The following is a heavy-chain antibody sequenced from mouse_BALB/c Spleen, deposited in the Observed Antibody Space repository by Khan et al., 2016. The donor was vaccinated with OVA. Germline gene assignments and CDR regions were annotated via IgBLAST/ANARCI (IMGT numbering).Heavy chain of an antibody. Sequence: EVQLLETGGDLVKPGGSLKLSCAASGFTFSSYGMSWVRQTPDKRLEWVATISSAGDYTFYPDNMKGRFTISRDNAKNTLYLQMSSLRSEDTAMFYCASHLTRSFPYWGQGTLVTVSA. V-gene: IGHV5-6*01. CDR2: ISSAGDYT. CDR1: GFTFSSYG. J-gene: IGHJ3*01. D-gene: IGHD1-3*01. CDR3: ASHLTRSFPY.